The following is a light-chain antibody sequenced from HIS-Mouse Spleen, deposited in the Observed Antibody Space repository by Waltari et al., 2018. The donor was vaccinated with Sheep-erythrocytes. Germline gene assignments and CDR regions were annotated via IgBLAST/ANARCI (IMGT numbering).Light chain of an antibody. CDR1: SSDVVGYNY. Sequence: QSALTQPPSASGSPGQSVTISCTGTSSDVVGYNYVSWYQQNPGKAPKPMIYEVSKRPSGVPDRFSGSKSGNTASLTVSGLQAEDEADYYCSSYAGSNNWVFGGGTKLTVL. V-gene: IGLV2-8*01. J-gene: IGLJ3*02. CDR3: SSYAGSNNWV. CDR2: EVS.